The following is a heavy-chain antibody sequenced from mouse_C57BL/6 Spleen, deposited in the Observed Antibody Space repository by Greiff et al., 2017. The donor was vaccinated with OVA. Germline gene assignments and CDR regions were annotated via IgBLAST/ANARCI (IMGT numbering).Heavy chain of an antibody. CDR3: EREGWGGFDY. D-gene: IGHD1-1*02. CDR2: IYPGDGGT. CDR1: GYAFSSYW. V-gene: IGHV1-82*01. Sequence: QVHLQPSGPELVKPGASVKISCKASGYAFSSYWMNWVKQRPGKGLEWIGWIYPGDGGTNYNEKFKGKATLTADKSSSTAYMELSSLTSEDSAVYFCEREGWGGFDYWGQGTTLTVSS. J-gene: IGHJ2*01.